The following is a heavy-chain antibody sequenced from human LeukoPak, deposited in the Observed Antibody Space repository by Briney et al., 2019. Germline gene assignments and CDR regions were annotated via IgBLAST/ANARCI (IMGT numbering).Heavy chain of an antibody. V-gene: IGHV3-23*01. CDR2: ISGSGDNT. J-gene: IGHJ4*02. CDR3: AKGSYYDSSGSFYFDY. CDR1: GFTFSDYY. D-gene: IGHD3-22*01. Sequence: GGSLSLSCAASGFTFSDYYMSWVRQAPGKGLEWASGISGSGDNTYYADSVKGRFTISRDNSENTLYVQVNSLGTEDTAAYYCAKGSYYDSSGSFYFDYWGQGTLVTVSS.